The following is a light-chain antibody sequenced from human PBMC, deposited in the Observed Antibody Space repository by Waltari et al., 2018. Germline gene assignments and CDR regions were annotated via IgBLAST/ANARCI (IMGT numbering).Light chain of an antibody. V-gene: IGKV3-15*01. CDR3: QQYNNWPLT. J-gene: IGKJ4*01. CDR1: QSISTN. Sequence: EIVMTQSPATLSVSPGVGATLSCRARQSISTNLAWYQQKPGQAPRLLIYGAFTRATGIPTRFSGSGSGTDFTLTISSLQSEDFAVYYCQQYNNWPLTFGGGTKVEIK. CDR2: GAF.